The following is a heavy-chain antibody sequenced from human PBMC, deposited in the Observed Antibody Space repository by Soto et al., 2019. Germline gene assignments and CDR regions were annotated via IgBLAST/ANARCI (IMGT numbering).Heavy chain of an antibody. V-gene: IGHV1-69*13. CDR2: IIPIFGTA. CDR3: ARTGLKWELLRGPPRVPSDY. Sequence: ASVKVSCKASGGTFSSYAISWVRQAPGQGLEWMGGIIPIFGTANYAQKFQGRVTITADESTSTAYMELSSLRSEDTAVYYCARTGLKWELLRGPPRVPSDYWGQGTLVTVSS. D-gene: IGHD1-26*01. CDR1: GGTFSSYA. J-gene: IGHJ4*02.